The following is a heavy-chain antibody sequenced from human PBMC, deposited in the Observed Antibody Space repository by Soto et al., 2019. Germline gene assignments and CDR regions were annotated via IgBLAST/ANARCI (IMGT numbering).Heavy chain of an antibody. CDR2: IIPIIGTP. CDR1: GGTFRNHV. D-gene: IGHD3-10*01. J-gene: IGHJ4*02. Sequence: ASVKVSCKASGGTFRNHVFNWVRQAPGQGLEWMGGIIPIIGTPNYGQKFQGRVTITADASTSTVYLEVSSLRSQDTAVYYCARDLEFRDGNISHLDYWGQGTLVTVSS. V-gene: IGHV1-69*13. CDR3: ARDLEFRDGNISHLDY.